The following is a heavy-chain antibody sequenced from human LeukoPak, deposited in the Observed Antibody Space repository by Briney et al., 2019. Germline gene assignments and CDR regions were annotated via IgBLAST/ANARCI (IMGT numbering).Heavy chain of an antibody. CDR1: GFTFSSDS. Sequence: GGSLRLSCAATGFTFSSDSMNWVRQAPGKGLEWVSSISSSNNYIFYADSVKGRFTISRDNAKNSLYLQMNSLRVEDTAVYYCARGGVSVAVTGTGGFDYWGQGTLVTVSS. CDR2: ISSSNNYI. CDR3: ARGGVSVAVTGTGGFDY. V-gene: IGHV3-21*01. D-gene: IGHD6-19*01. J-gene: IGHJ4*02.